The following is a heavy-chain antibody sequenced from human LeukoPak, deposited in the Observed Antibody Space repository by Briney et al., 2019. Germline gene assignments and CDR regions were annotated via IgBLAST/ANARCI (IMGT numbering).Heavy chain of an antibody. J-gene: IGHJ5*02. CDR1: GFTFSSYS. D-gene: IGHD2-2*01. Sequence: PGGSLRLSCAASGFTFSSYSMNWVPQAPGKGLEWVSSISSSSSYIYYADSVKGRFTISRDNAKNSLYLQMNSLRAEDTAVYYCARVEGVVPAATNWFDPWGQGTLVTVSS. CDR3: ARVEGVVPAATNWFDP. V-gene: IGHV3-21*01. CDR2: ISSSSSYI.